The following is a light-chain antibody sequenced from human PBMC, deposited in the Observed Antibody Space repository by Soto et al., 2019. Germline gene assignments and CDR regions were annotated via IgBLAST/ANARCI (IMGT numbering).Light chain of an antibody. CDR3: LQYDSVPRL. J-gene: IGKJ4*01. V-gene: IGKV1-33*01. Sequence: DIQMPQSPSSLSASVGDRVTITCQASHQFSANLNWFQQRPGKAPKLLIYDASNLQPGVPIRFRGSGSGTHFTLTISSLQPEDAATYYCLQYDSVPRLFGGGTNVEI. CDR1: HQFSAN. CDR2: DAS.